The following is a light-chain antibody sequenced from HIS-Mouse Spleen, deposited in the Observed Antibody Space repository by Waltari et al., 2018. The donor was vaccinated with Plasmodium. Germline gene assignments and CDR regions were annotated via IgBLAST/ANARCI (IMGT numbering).Light chain of an antibody. CDR1: HIGSTS. CDR2: DDS. V-gene: IGLV3-21*02. CDR3: QVWDSSSDHVV. Sequence: SYVLTQPPSVSVAPGPTARITWWGNHIGSTSVHWYQQKPGQAPVLVVYDDSDRPSGIPERFSGSNSGNTATLTISRVEAGDEADYYCQVWDSSSDHVVFGGGTKLTVL. J-gene: IGLJ2*01.